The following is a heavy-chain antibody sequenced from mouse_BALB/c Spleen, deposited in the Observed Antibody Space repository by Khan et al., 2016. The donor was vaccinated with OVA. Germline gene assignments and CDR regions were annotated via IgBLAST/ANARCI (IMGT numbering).Heavy chain of an antibody. CDR2: INPSNGGT. V-gene: IGHV1S81*02. CDR1: GYTFSSYY. J-gene: IGHJ3*01. CDR3: TRSVYANPFAY. Sequence: QVQLQQSGAELVKPGASVKLSCKASGYTFSSYYMYWVKQRPGQGLEWIGGINPSNGGTNFNEKFKTKATLTVDKSSTTAYMHLSSLTSEDSAVYYCTRSVYANPFAYWGQGTLVTVSA. D-gene: IGHD2-10*02.